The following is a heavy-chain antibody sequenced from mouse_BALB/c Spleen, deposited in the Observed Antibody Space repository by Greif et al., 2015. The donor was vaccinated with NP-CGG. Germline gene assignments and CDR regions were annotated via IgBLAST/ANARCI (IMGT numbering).Heavy chain of an antibody. J-gene: IGHJ3*01. D-gene: IGHD4-1*01. CDR2: ISSGGST. CDR1: GFTFSSYA. CDR3: ARGGGLGQGFAY. Sequence: EVHLVESGGGLVKPGGPLKLSCAASGFTFSSYAMSWVRQTPEKRLEWVASISSGGSTYYPDSVKGRFTISRDNARNILYLQMSSLRSEDTAMYYCARGGGLGQGFAYWGQGTLVTVSA. V-gene: IGHV5-6-5*01.